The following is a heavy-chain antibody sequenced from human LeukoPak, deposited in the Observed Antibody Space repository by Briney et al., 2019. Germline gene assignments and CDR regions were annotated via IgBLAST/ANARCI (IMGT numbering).Heavy chain of an antibody. CDR1: GGSISRNY. D-gene: IGHD5-12*01. V-gene: IGHV4-59*01. J-gene: IGHJ4*02. Sequence: SEPLSLTCTVSGGSISRNYWSWIRKPPGKGLQWIGYIYYTGSINYNPSLKSRVTISVDTSKNQFSLRLSSVTAADTAVYYCARALGSVGYVYFDYWGQGTLVTVSS. CDR2: IYYTGSI. CDR3: ARALGSVGYVYFDY.